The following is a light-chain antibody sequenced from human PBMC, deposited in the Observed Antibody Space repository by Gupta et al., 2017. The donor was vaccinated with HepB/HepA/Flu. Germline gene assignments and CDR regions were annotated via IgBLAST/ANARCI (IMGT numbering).Light chain of an antibody. CDR1: RGYSNYK. CDR2: VGTGVIVG. J-gene: IGLJ2*01. CDR3: GADHGSGSNFGRV. V-gene: IGLV9-49*01. Sequence: QPVLTPPPSASASLGASVTLTCTLSRGYSNYKVDWYQQRPGKGPRFVMRVGTGVIVGSKGDGIPDRFSVLGSGLNRYLTIKNIQEEDESDYHCGADHGSGSNFGRVFGGGTKLTVL.